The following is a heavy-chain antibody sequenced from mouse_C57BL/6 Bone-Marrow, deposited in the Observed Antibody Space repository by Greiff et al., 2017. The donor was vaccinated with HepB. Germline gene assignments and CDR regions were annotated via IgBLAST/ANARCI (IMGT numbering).Heavy chain of an antibody. V-gene: IGHV1-39*01. CDR3: ARGGTVVADY. CDR2: INPNYGTT. Sequence: LEESGPELVKPGASVKISCKASGYSFTDYNMNWVKQSNGKSLEWIGVINPNYGTTSYNQKFKGKATLTVDQSSSTAYMQLNSLTSEDSAVYFCARGGTVVADYWGQGTTLTVSS. CDR1: GYSFTDYN. J-gene: IGHJ2*01. D-gene: IGHD1-1*01.